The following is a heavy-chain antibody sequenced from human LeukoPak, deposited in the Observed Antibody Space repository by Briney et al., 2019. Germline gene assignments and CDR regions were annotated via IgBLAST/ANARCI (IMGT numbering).Heavy chain of an antibody. CDR1: GFTFSSYS. CDR3: AREYCSGGSCYSGPYFDY. Sequence: GGSLRLSCAASGFTFSSYSMNWVRQAPGKGLEWVSSISSSSSYIYYADSVKGRFTISRDNAKNSLYLQMNSLRAEDTAVYYCAREYCSGGSCYSGPYFDYWGQGTLVTVSS. CDR2: ISSSSSYI. J-gene: IGHJ4*02. V-gene: IGHV3-21*01. D-gene: IGHD2-15*01.